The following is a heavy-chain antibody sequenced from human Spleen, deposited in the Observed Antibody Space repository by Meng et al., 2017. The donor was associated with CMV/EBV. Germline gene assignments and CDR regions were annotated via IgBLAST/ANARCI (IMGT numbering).Heavy chain of an antibody. CDR3: ARHSGPVAAAGDY. D-gene: IGHD6-13*01. CDR1: GYTFIAYY. V-gene: IGHV1-2*02. Sequence: ASVKVSCKASGYTFIAYYIHWVRQAPGQGLEWMGWINPNSDGTNYAQKFQGRVTMTRDTSISTAYLQWSSLKASDTAMYYCARHSGPVAAAGDYWGQGTLVTVSS. CDR2: INPNSDGT. J-gene: IGHJ4*02.